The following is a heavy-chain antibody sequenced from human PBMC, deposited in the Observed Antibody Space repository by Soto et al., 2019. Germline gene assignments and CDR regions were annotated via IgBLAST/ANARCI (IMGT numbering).Heavy chain of an antibody. V-gene: IGHV4-59*01. D-gene: IGHD6-13*01. CDR2: IYYSGCT. CDR3: ARVLAAAAGDLTYHYYMVF. CDR1: GGSISRYY. Sequence: SETLSLTCTVSGGSISRYYWSWIRQPPGKGLEWIGYIYYSGCTNYNPSLKSRGTRSVDTSKNQFSLNLRFWTAADTVVYHSARVLAAAAGDLTYHYYMVFWGQGTTVT. J-gene: IGHJ6*01.